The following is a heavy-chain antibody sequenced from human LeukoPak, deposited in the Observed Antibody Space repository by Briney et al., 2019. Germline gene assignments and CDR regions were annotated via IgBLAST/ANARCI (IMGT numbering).Heavy chain of an antibody. Sequence: SETLSLTCTVSGGSISSSSYYWGWIRQPPGKGVEWIGSIYYSGSTYYNPSLKSPVTISVDTSKNQFSLKLSSVTAADTAVYYCARWLWFGKYYFDYWGQGTLVTVSS. CDR3: ARWLWFGKYYFDY. D-gene: IGHD3-10*01. CDR1: GGSISSSSYY. V-gene: IGHV4-39*07. J-gene: IGHJ4*02. CDR2: IYYSGST.